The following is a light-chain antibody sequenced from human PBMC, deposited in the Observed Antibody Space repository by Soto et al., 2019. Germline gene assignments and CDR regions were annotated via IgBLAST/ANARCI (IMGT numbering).Light chain of an antibody. CDR2: EGS. J-gene: IGLJ1*01. CDR1: SSDVGSYNL. Sequence: QSALTQPASVSGSPGQSITISCTGTSSDVGSYNLVSWYQQHPGKAPKLMIYEGSKRPSGVSNRFSGFKSGNTASLTISGLQAEDEADYYCCSYASSSTFVFGTGTKVTVL. CDR3: CSYASSSTFV. V-gene: IGLV2-23*01.